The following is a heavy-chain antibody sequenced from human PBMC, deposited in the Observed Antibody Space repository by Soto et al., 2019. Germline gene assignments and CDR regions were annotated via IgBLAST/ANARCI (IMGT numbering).Heavy chain of an antibody. V-gene: IGHV3-33*01. D-gene: IGHD1-26*01. Sequence: GGSLRLSCAASGFTFSSYGMHWVRQAPGKGLEWVAVIWYDGSNKYYADSVKGRFTISRDNSKNTLYLQMNSLRAEDTAVYYCARDYGYSGSWFDYWGQGPLVTLSS. CDR2: IWYDGSNK. J-gene: IGHJ4*02. CDR3: ARDYGYSGSWFDY. CDR1: GFTFSSYG.